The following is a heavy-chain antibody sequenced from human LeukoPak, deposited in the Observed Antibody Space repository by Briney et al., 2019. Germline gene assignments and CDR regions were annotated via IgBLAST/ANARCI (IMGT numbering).Heavy chain of an antibody. CDR3: TRGPTNLWIDNGMDV. J-gene: IGHJ6*02. V-gene: IGHV3-49*04. CDR1: GFTFSDHA. Sequence: GGSLRLSCTTSGFTFSDHAMCWVRQAPGKGLEWVCFIRSKGYGGTTEYAASVKGRFTISRDDSRSIAYLQMNSLKTEDTAVYYCTRGPTNLWIDNGMDVWGQGTTVTVSS. D-gene: IGHD3-10*01. CDR2: IRSKGYGGTT.